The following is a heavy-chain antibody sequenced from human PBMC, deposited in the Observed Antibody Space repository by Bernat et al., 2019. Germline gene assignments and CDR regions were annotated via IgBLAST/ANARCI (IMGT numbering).Heavy chain of an antibody. D-gene: IGHD4-11*01. V-gene: IGHV4-59*01. J-gene: IGHJ6*03. CDR1: GGSISSYY. Sequence: QVQLQESGPGLVKPSETLSLTCTVSGGSISSYYWSWIRQPPGKGLEWIGYIYYSGSTNYNPSLKSRVTISVDTSKTQFSLKLSSVTAADTAVYYCARFTVTSKPYYYYYYMDVWGKGTTVTVSS. CDR2: IYYSGST. CDR3: ARFTVTSKPYYYYYYMDV.